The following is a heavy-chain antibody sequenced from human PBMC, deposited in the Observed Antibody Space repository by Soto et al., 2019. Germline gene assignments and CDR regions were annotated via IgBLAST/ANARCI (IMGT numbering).Heavy chain of an antibody. J-gene: IGHJ6*01. V-gene: IGHV1-8*01. CDR1: GYTFTSYD. D-gene: IGHD2-2*01. CDR2: MNPNSGNT. Sequence: QVQLVQSGAEVKKPGASVKVSCKASGYTFTSYDINWVRQATGQGLEWMGWMNPNSGNTGYAQKFQGRVTMTRNTSISTAYMELSSLRSEDTAVYYCARGGIVVVPAATKARYYYGMDVWGQGTTVTVS. CDR3: ARGGIVVVPAATKARYYYGMDV.